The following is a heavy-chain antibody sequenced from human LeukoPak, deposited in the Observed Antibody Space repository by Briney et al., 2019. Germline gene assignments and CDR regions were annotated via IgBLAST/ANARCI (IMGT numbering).Heavy chain of an antibody. CDR3: ATEMTSIVPDY. D-gene: IGHD2-21*01. V-gene: IGHV1-24*01. J-gene: IGHJ4*02. CDR2: FDPENDER. CDR1: GHPLSELP. Sequence: GASVKVSCKVSGHPLSELPMYWVRQAPGKGLEWMGGFDPENDERPYAQKFRGRLTMTEDTSTDTAYMELSSLRSEDTAVYYCATEMTSIVPDYWGQGTLVTVSS.